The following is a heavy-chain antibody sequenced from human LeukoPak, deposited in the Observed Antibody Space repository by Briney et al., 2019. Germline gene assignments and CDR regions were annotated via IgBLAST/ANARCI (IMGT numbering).Heavy chain of an antibody. CDR3: AKGPTVVPAAIRGAFDI. CDR1: GFTFSSYS. CDR2: ISGSGGST. Sequence: PGGSLRLSCAASGFTFSSYSMNWVRQAPGKGLEWVSAISGSGGSTYYADSVKGRFTISRDNSKNTLYLQMNSLRAEDTAVYYCAKGPTVVPAAIRGAFDIWGQGTMVTVSS. V-gene: IGHV3-23*01. J-gene: IGHJ3*02. D-gene: IGHD2-2*02.